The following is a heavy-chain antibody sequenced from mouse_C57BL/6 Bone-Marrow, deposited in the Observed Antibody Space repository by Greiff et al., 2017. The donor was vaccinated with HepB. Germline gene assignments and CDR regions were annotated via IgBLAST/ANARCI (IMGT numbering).Heavy chain of an antibody. J-gene: IGHJ3*01. CDR1: EYEFTYHD. Sequence: EVLLVESGGGLVQPGESLKLSCESTEYEFTYHDISWVRQTPEKRLELVAAINSDSGSTYYTDTMERQFIISRDNTKKTLYLQMSSLRSEDTALYYCARHDCGGGFAYWGQGTLVTVSA. CDR2: INSDSGST. CDR3: ARHDCGGGFAY. V-gene: IGHV5-2*01.